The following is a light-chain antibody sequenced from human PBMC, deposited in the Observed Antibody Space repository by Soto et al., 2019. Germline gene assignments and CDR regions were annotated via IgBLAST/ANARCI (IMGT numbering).Light chain of an antibody. CDR2: EVN. CDR1: SSDVGGYKF. Sequence: QSALTQPPSESGSPGQSVTISCTGTSSDVGGYKFVSWYQQHPGKAPKLMIYEVNKRPSGVPDRFSGSKAGNTASLAVSGLQAEDEADYYCSSYAGSNNLLFGGGTKLTVL. CDR3: SSYAGSNNLL. V-gene: IGLV2-8*01. J-gene: IGLJ2*01.